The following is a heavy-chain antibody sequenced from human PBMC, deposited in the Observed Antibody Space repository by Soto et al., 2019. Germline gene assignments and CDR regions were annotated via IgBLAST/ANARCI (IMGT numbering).Heavy chain of an antibody. CDR1: GSTFSTYS. D-gene: IGHD4-4*01. J-gene: IGHJ4*02. Sequence: GGSLRLSCAASGSTFSTYSMNWVRQAPGKGLEWVSSISGSGNYTHYADFLRGRFTISRDNAKTSLYLQMNSLRAEDTAVYYCAREGINNYNEYYFDSWGQGTVVTVSS. CDR3: AREGINNYNEYYFDS. V-gene: IGHV3-21*01. CDR2: ISGSGNYT.